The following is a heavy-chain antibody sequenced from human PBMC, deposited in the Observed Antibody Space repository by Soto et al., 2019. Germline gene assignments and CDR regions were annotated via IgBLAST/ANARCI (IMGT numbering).Heavy chain of an antibody. Sequence: SETLSLTCTVSGGSTSSYYWSWIRQPPGKGLEWIGYIYYSGSTNYNPSLKSRVTISVDTSKNQFSLKLSSVTAADTAVYYCARGGPYCSGGSCQFDYWGQGTLVTVSS. CDR3: ARGGPYCSGGSCQFDY. D-gene: IGHD2-15*01. V-gene: IGHV4-59*01. CDR1: GGSTSSYY. CDR2: IYYSGST. J-gene: IGHJ4*02.